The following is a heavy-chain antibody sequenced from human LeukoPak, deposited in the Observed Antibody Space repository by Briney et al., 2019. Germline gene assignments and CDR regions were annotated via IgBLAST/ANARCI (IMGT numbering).Heavy chain of an antibody. D-gene: IGHD4-11*01. CDR1: GFSLSTNGVG. V-gene: IGHV2-5*02. J-gene: IGHJ4*02. Sequence: SGPTLVKPTQTLTLTCTFSGFSLSTNGVGVGWIRQPPGKALEWLALIYWDDVNRYSPSLKSRLTITKDTSENQVVLTMTNMDPVDTATYYCAHRDLLTVTTGFDYWGQGTLVTVSS. CDR2: IYWDDVN. CDR3: AHRDLLTVTTGFDY.